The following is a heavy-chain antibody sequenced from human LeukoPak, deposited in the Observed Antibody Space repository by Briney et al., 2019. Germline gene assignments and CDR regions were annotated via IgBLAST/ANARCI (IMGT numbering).Heavy chain of an antibody. Sequence: SQTLSLTCTVSGGSISSGDYYWSWIRQPPGKGLEWIGYIYYSGSTYYNPSLKSRVTISVDTSKNQFSLKLSSVTAADTAVYYCARGLGGVVVPAAPNWFDPWGQGTLVTVSS. CDR1: GGSISSGDYY. J-gene: IGHJ5*02. CDR2: IYYSGST. D-gene: IGHD2-2*01. CDR3: ARGLGGVVVPAAPNWFDP. V-gene: IGHV4-30-4*01.